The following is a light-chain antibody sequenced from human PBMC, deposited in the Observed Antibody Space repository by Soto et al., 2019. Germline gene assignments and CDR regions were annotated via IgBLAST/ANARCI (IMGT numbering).Light chain of an antibody. Sequence: EIVLTQSPGTLSLSPGERATLSCRASQSVINNYLAWHQHKAGQAPRLLIYGASRRATSIPDKFSSSGSGADFTLTISRLEPEDFAVYYYQQYGSSPWTFGQGTKVEIK. J-gene: IGKJ1*01. CDR3: QQYGSSPWT. CDR1: QSVINNY. V-gene: IGKV3-20*01. CDR2: GAS.